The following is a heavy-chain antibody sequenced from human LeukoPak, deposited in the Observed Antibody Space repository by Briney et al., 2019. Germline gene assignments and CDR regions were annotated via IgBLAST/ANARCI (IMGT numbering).Heavy chain of an antibody. D-gene: IGHD3-22*01. J-gene: IGHJ3*02. V-gene: IGHV3-23*01. CDR3: AKGWNYYDSSGNDALDI. CDR1: GFTFSDYG. Sequence: GGSLRLSCAAAGFTFSDYGMNWVRQAPGKGLEWVSGISGSGISTYYAESVKGRFTISRDNSKNTLYLQMNSLRVEDTAVYYCAKGWNYYDSSGNDALDIWGQGTMVTVSS. CDR2: ISGSGIST.